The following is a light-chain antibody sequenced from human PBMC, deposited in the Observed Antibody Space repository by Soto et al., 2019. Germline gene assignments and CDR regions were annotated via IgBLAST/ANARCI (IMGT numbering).Light chain of an antibody. CDR1: SSDVGTYNF. J-gene: IGLJ3*02. Sequence: QSVLTQPASVSGSPGQSITISCTGTSSDVGTYNFVSWYQQHPGKAPKLMIYEVSSRPSGVSNRFSGSKSGNTASLTISGLQAEDEADYYCSSYSITSTPWVFGGGTKLTVL. CDR3: SSYSITSTPWV. V-gene: IGLV2-14*01. CDR2: EVS.